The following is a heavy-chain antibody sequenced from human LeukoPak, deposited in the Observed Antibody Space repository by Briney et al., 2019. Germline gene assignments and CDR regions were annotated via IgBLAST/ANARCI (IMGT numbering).Heavy chain of an antibody. Sequence: GGSLRLSCAASGFTFSSYSMNWVRQAPGKGLEWVSSISSSSSYIYYADSVKGRFTISRDNAKNSLYLQMNSLRAEDTAVYYCAKEGYSYGIDYWGQGTLVTVSS. CDR3: AKEGYSYGIDY. J-gene: IGHJ4*02. D-gene: IGHD5-18*01. CDR2: ISSSSSYI. CDR1: GFTFSSYS. V-gene: IGHV3-21*04.